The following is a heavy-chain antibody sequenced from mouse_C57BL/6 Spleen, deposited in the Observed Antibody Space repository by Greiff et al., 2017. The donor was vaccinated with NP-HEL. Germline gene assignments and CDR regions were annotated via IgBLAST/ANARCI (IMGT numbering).Heavy chain of an antibody. J-gene: IGHJ4*01. CDR1: GYTFTDYN. CDR3: ARDPRDYAMDY. Sequence: VQLQQSGPELVKPGASVKIPCKASGYTFTDYNMDWVKQSHGKSLEWIGEINPNNGGTIYNQKFKGKATLTVDKSSSTAYMELRSLTSEDTAVYYCARDPRDYAMDYWGQGTSVTVSS. D-gene: IGHD2-10*02. V-gene: IGHV1-18*01. CDR2: INPNNGGT.